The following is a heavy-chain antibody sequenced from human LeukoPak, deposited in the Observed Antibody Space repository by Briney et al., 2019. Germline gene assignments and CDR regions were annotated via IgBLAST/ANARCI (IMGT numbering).Heavy chain of an antibody. CDR2: IHQDGSEK. CDR1: GFTFSSYW. CDR3: ARDRVAALGTSRGGLYYYYGMDV. V-gene: IGHV3-7*01. D-gene: IGHD6-13*01. J-gene: IGHJ6*02. Sequence: GGSLRLSCAASGFTFSSYWMSWVRQAPGKGLEWVANIHQDGSEKYYVDSVKGRFIISRDNAENSLFLQMNSLRAEDTAVYYCARDRVAALGTSRGGLYYYYGMDVWGQGTTVTVSS.